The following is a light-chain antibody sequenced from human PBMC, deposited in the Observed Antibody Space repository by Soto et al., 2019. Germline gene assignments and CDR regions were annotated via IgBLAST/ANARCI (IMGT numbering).Light chain of an antibody. CDR2: GNT. V-gene: IGLV1-40*01. CDR1: SSNIGADYE. Sequence: QPVLTQPPSVSGAPGQRVIISCTGSSSNIGADYEVHWYQQLPGTAPKLLIYGNTNRPSGVPDRFSGSKSGSSASLAITGLQAEDEAEYYCQSYDNTLKGCVFGTGTKLTVL. J-gene: IGLJ1*01. CDR3: QSYDNTLKGCV.